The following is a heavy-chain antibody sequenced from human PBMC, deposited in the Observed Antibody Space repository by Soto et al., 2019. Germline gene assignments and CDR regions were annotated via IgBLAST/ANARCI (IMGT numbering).Heavy chain of an antibody. CDR2: IWYDGSNK. J-gene: IGHJ4*02. V-gene: IGHV3-33*01. Sequence: PGGSLRLSCAASGFTFSSYGMHWVRQAPGKGLEWVAVIWYDGSNKYYADSVKGRFTISRDNSKNTLYLQMNSLRAEDTAVYYCARDHSDCISNSCPFDYWGQGTLVTVSS. CDR3: ARDHSDCISNSCPFDY. CDR1: GFTFSSYG. D-gene: IGHD2-2*01.